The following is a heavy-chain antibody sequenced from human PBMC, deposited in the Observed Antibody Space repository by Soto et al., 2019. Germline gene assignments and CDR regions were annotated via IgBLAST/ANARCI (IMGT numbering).Heavy chain of an antibody. D-gene: IGHD3-10*01. CDR3: AKSGRQLLYGRNAFDV. CDR1: GFSLTTPGVS. CDR2: IYWDDDK. V-gene: IGHV2-5*02. J-gene: IGHJ3*01. Sequence: QITLKESGPTLVKPTQTLTLTCTLSGFSLTTPGVSVGWIRQPPGKALEWLALIYWDDDKRYSPSLKTRLTITKDTFKNQVVLTLTNMHHVDTGTYFCAKSGRQLLYGRNAFDVWGQGTLVSVSS.